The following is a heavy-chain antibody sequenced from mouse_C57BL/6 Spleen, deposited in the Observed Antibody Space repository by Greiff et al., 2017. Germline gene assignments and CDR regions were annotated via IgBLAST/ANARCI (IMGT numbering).Heavy chain of an antibody. CDR2: IDPEIGDT. CDR3: TRRDDLDY. CDR1: GFNIKDDY. V-gene: IGHV14-4*01. Sequence: VQLQQSGAELVRPGASVKLSCTASGFNIKDDYMHWVKQRPEQGLEWIGWIDPEIGDTEYASKFQGKATITADTSSNTAYLQLSSLTSEDTAVYYCTRRDDLDYWGQGTTLTVSS. D-gene: IGHD2-3*01. J-gene: IGHJ2*01.